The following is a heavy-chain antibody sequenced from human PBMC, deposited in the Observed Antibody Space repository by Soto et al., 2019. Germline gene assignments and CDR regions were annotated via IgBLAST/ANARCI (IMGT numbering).Heavy chain of an antibody. CDR3: AGYAHNYPVF. Sequence: SQTLSLTCAISGDSVSSDSAAWNWIRQSPSSGLEWLGRTSYRSQWYNDYAVAVKSRIIINPDTSKSQFSLQLNSVTAEDTAVYYCAGYAHNYPVFWGQGTLVTVSS. CDR1: GDSVSSDSAA. D-gene: IGHD2-8*01. CDR2: TSYRSQWYN. J-gene: IGHJ4*02. V-gene: IGHV6-1*01.